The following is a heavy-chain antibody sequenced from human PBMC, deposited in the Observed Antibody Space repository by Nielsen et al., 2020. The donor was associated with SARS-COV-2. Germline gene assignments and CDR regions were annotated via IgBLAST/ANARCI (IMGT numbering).Heavy chain of an antibody. J-gene: IGHJ4*02. CDR2: IYYSGHT. CDR1: GGSISAYY. D-gene: IGHD3-10*01. V-gene: IGHV4-59*08. Sequence: SETLSLTCTLSGGSISAYYWSWIRQPPGKGLEWIGYIYYSGHTNYNPSLESRVTISLDASKNQFSLRLTSVTAADTAVYYCARGGASDYWGQGTLVTVSS. CDR3: ARGGASDY.